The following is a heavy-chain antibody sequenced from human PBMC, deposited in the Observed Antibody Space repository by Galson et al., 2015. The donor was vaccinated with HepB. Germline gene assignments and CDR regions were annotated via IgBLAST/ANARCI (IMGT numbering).Heavy chain of an antibody. CDR2: IYSGGST. D-gene: IGHD1-26*01. V-gene: IGHV3-66*02. CDR1: GFTVSSNY. J-gene: IGHJ6*02. CDR3: ARDPGGSHGRYYYGMDV. Sequence: SLRLSCAASGFTVSSNYMSWVRQAPGKGLEWVSVIYSGGSTYYADSVKGRFTISRDNSKNTLYLQMNSLRAEDTAVYYCARDPGGSHGRYYYGMDVWGQGTTVTVSS.